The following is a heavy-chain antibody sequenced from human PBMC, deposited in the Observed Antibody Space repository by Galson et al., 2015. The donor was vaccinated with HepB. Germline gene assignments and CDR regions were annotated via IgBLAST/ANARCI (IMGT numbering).Heavy chain of an antibody. D-gene: IGHD2-2*01. Sequence: SETLSLTCTVSGGALSSYLWTWIRQPPGKGLEWVGYINSRGSTDYNPSLKSRVSISVDTSKKQFSLRLSSVTAADTAVYYCARERVGGDFDYWGQGTLVTVSS. CDR2: INSRGST. CDR1: GGALSSYL. V-gene: IGHV4-59*12. CDR3: ARERVGGDFDY. J-gene: IGHJ4*02.